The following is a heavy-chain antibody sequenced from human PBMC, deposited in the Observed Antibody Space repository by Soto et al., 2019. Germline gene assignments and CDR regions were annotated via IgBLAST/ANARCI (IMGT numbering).Heavy chain of an antibody. J-gene: IGHJ6*02. V-gene: IGHV5-10-1*01. CDR3: ARLGYCSGGSCYPAVGMDV. D-gene: IGHD2-15*01. Sequence: PVEGLRNSCKGAGYSFTSYCISWVRPRPGKGLEWMGRIDPSDSYTNYSPSFQGHVTISADKSISTAYLQWSSLRASDTAMYYCARLGYCSGGSCYPAVGMDVWGHGTTVTVSS. CDR1: GYSFTSYC. CDR2: IDPSDSYT.